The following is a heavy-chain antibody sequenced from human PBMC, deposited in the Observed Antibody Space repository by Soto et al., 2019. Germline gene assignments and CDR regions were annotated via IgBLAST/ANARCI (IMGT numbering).Heavy chain of an antibody. J-gene: IGHJ4*02. Sequence: EVQLLESGGGLVQPGGSLRLSCAASGFSFNNYAMNWVRQAPGQGLEWVSTLSDSGRTFYADSVKGRFTISRDNSKHTPYLQMNTLRAEDTDVYFCAKDVGGHYCTPTSGLYFFHSWGRGTLVTVSS. CDR1: GFSFNNYA. CDR2: LSDSGRT. V-gene: IGHV3-23*01. CDR3: AKDVGGHYCTPTSGLYFFHS. D-gene: IGHD2-8*01.